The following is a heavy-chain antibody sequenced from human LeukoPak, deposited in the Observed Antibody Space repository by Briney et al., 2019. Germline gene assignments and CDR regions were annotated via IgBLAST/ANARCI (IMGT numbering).Heavy chain of an antibody. CDR3: ARVGETAFDH. Sequence: SETLSLTCTVSGGSISSISWWSWVRQSPGKGLEWIGEIYHDGSVSYSPSLKSRLTISVDKSKNQFSLTLASVTAADTAVYYCARVGETAFDHWGQGTLVTVSS. V-gene: IGHV4-4*02. J-gene: IGHJ4*02. D-gene: IGHD1-26*01. CDR2: IYHDGSV. CDR1: GGSISSISW.